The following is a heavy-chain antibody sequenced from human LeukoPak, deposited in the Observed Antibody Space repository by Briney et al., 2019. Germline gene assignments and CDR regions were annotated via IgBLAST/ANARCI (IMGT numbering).Heavy chain of an antibody. V-gene: IGHV3-33*08. CDR1: GFTFSSYG. Sequence: GGSLRLSCAASGFTFSSYGMHWVRQAPGKGLEWVAVIWYDGSNKYYADSVKGRFTISRDNSKNTLYLQMNSLRAEDTAVYYCARDSGWSYFDYWGQGTLVTVSS. J-gene: IGHJ4*02. CDR2: IWYDGSNK. D-gene: IGHD6-19*01. CDR3: ARDSGWSYFDY.